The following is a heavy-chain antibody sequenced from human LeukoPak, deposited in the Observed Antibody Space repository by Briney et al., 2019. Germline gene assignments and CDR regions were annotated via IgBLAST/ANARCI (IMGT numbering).Heavy chain of an antibody. V-gene: IGHV4-39*01. CDR2: IYYSGST. D-gene: IGHD6-19*01. Sequence: SETLSLTCTVSGGSISSSSYYWGWIRQPPGKGLEWIGSIYYSGSTYHNPSLKSRVTISVDTSKNQFSLKLSSVTAADTAVYYCARGHSSGWYPLDYWGQGTLVTVSS. CDR3: ARGHSSGWYPLDY. CDR1: GGSISSSSYY. J-gene: IGHJ4*02.